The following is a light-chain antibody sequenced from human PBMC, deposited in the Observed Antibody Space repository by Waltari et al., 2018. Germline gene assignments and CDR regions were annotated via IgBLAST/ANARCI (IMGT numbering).Light chain of an antibody. V-gene: IGKV3-11*01. Sequence: EIVLTHSPPTLFFSQGDRATLPCRASQSVSIFLAWYQQKPGQAPRLLIYDASKRATGIPARFSGSGSGTDFSLTITSLEPEDSAVYYCQQRYSWPPITFGQGTRLEIK. CDR2: DAS. CDR1: QSVSIF. J-gene: IGKJ5*01. CDR3: QQRYSWPPIT.